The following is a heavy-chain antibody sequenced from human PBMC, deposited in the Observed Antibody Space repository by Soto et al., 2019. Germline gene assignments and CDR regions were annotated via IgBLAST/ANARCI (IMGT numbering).Heavy chain of an antibody. CDR1: GDNFKKNV. CDR2: TIPALGTT. J-gene: IGHJ6*02. Sequence: SVKVSCKTSGDNFKKNVFTWVRQAPGQGLEWMGGTIPALGTTPYIEKSQGRVTITVDDATRTVYMEVRDLTSEDTAIYYCARGPFRPSAMDVWGQGTTVTVSS. V-gene: IGHV1-69*13. CDR3: ARGPFRPSAMDV. D-gene: IGHD3-10*01.